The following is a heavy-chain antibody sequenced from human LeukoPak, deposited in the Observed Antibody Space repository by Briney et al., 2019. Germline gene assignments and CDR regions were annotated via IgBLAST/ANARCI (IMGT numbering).Heavy chain of an antibody. CDR2: ISSSSNYI. D-gene: IGHD3-10*01. V-gene: IGHV3-21*01. CDR1: GFTFSSYS. J-gene: IGHJ5*02. CDR3: GRPGSPRGGVRGGNWFDP. Sequence: PGGPLRLSCAASGFTFSSYSMNWVRQAPGKGLEWVSFISSSSNYIYYADSVKGRFTISRDNAKNSLYLQMNSLRAEDTAVYYCGRPGSPRGGVRGGNWFDPWGQGTLVTVSS.